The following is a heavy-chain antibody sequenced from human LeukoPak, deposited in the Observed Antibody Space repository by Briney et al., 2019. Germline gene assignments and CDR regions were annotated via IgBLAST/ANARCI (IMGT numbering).Heavy chain of an antibody. D-gene: IGHD1-14*01. J-gene: IGHJ4*02. V-gene: IGHV4-34*01. CDR3: ARGLYRRAY. Sequence: PSETLSLTCAVYGGSFTDSYWSWIRQPPGKGLEWLGEIYHSGRTNYNPSLKSRVTISVDTSKNQFSLNLRSVTAADTAVYYCARGLYRRAYWGQGTLVTVSS. CDR1: GGSFTDSY. CDR2: IYHSGRT.